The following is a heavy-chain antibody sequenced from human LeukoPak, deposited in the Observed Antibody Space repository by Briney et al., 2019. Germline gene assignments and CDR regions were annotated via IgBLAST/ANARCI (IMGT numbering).Heavy chain of an antibody. CDR3: ARGLRDSSGREYFQY. D-gene: IGHD3-22*01. V-gene: IGHV1-8*01. CDR1: GYTFTSYD. CDR2: MNPNSGNT. J-gene: IGHJ1*01. Sequence: GASVKVSCKASGYTFTSYDINWVRQATGHGREWMGWMNPNSGNTGYAQKFQGRVTMTRNTSISTAYMELSSLRSEDTAVYYCARGLRDSSGREYFQYWGQGTLVTVSS.